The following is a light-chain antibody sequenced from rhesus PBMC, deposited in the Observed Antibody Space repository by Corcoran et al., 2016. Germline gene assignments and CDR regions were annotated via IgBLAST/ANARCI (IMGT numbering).Light chain of an antibody. CDR3: SSYAGSNTFL. Sequence: QAALPQPRSVSGSPGQSVTISCTGTSSDIGGYDYVSWYQQHPGRVPQLMMYEVSQRPLGVPDRFSGSKSGNTASLAISGLLAEDEADYYCSSYAGSNTFLFGSGTRLIVL. V-gene: IGLV2-32*02. CDR1: SSDIGGYDY. J-gene: IGLJ1*01. CDR2: EVS.